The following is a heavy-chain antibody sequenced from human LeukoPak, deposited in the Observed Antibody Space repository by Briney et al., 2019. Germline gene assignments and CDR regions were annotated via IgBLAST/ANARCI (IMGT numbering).Heavy chain of an antibody. Sequence: GGSLRLSCAASGFTVSSSYMGWVRQPPGKGLEYVSVLYSGGTTYFADSVKGRFTVSRDNSKNTLYLQMNSLRAEDTAVYYCASGEYSGYDLAYWGQGTLVTVSS. D-gene: IGHD5-12*01. CDR2: LYSGGTT. V-gene: IGHV3-53*01. CDR3: ASGEYSGYDLAY. CDR1: GFTVSSSY. J-gene: IGHJ4*02.